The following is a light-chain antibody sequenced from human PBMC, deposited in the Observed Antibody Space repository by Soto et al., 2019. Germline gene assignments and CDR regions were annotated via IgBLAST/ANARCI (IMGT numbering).Light chain of an antibody. V-gene: IGKV3-20*01. J-gene: IGKJ1*01. CDR1: QSVSRNY. CDR3: QQYGSSRT. CDR2: GAS. Sequence: EIVLTQSPGTLSLSPGERATLSCRASQSVSRNYLAWYQQKPGQAPRLLMYGASNRATGIPGRFRGSGSGTDFSLIISRLEPEDFAVYYCQQYGSSRTFGQGTKVDIK.